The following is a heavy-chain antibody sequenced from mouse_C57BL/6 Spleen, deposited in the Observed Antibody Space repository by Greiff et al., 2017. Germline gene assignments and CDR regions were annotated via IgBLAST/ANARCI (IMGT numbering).Heavy chain of an antibody. Sequence: QVHVKQSGAELVRPGASVTLSCKASGYTFTDYEMHWVKQTPVHGLEWIGAIDPETGGTAYNQKFKGKAILTADKSSSTAYMELRSLTSEDSAVYYCTRTGYYYGAWFAYWGQGTLVTVSA. CDR3: TRTGYYYGAWFAY. CDR2: IDPETGGT. D-gene: IGHD1-1*01. V-gene: IGHV1-15*01. J-gene: IGHJ3*01. CDR1: GYTFTDYE.